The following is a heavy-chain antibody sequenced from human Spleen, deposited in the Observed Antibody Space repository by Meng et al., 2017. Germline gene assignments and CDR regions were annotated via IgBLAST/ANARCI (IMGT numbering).Heavy chain of an antibody. V-gene: IGHV3-7*01. CDR3: ARDPSITIFGVVTQYYYGMDV. Sequence: GESLKISCAASGFIFSNYWMSWVRQAPGKGLEWVANIKQDGSVKSYVDSVKGRFTISRDNAKNSLYLQMNSLRAEDTAVYYCARDPSITIFGVVTQYYYGMDVWGQGTTVTVSS. J-gene: IGHJ6*02. CDR1: GFIFSNYW. D-gene: IGHD3-3*01. CDR2: IKQDGSVK.